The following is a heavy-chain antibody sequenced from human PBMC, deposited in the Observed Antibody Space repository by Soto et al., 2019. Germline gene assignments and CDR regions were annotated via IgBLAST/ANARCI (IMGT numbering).Heavy chain of an antibody. CDR3: ARDRNPYYYDSSGYSGSAKRGDYYYGMDV. V-gene: IGHV4-31*03. CDR1: GGSISSGGYY. D-gene: IGHD3-22*01. Sequence: QVQLQESGPGLVKPSQTLSLTCTVSGGSISSGGYYWSWIRQHPGKGLEWIGYIYYSGSTYYNPSLKSRVTISVDTSKNQFSLKLSSVTAADTAVYYCARDRNPYYYDSSGYSGSAKRGDYYYGMDVWGQGTTVTVSS. J-gene: IGHJ6*02. CDR2: IYYSGST.